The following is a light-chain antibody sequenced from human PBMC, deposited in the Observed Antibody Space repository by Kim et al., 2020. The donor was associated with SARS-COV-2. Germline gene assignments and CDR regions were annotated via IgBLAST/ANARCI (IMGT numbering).Light chain of an antibody. CDR3: QQYNDWSYT. J-gene: IGKJ2*01. V-gene: IGKV3-15*01. CDR1: QSVDND. CDR2: GTS. Sequence: SLSPGERATLSCRASQSVDNDLAWYQQKPGQAPRLLIYGTSTRATGIPARFSGSGSGTEFTLTISSLQSEDFAVYYCQQYNDWSYTCGQGTKLEI.